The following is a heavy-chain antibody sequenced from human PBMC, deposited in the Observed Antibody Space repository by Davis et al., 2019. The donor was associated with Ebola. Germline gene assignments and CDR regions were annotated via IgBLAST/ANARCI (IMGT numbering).Heavy chain of an antibody. J-gene: IGHJ4*02. V-gene: IGHV1-18*01. Sequence: ASVKVSCKASDYTFSSFAMSWVRQAPGQGLEWMGWISAYNGNTNYAQKLQGRVTMTTDTSTSTAYMELSSLRSEDTAVYYCARVLYGDYEGPGGDYWGQGTLVTVSS. CDR3: ARVLYGDYEGPGGDY. CDR1: DYTFSSFA. CDR2: ISAYNGNT. D-gene: IGHD4-17*01.